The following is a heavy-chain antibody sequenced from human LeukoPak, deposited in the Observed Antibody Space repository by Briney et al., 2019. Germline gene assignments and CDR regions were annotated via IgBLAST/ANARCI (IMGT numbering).Heavy chain of an antibody. CDR1: GGSISSYY. CDR3: ASSSGSDSGIDY. Sequence: SETLSLTCTVSGGSISSYYWSWIRQPPGKGLEWIGYIYYSGSTNYNPSLKSRVTISVDTSKNQFSLKLSSVTAADTAVYCCASSSGSDSGIDYWGQGTLVTVSS. V-gene: IGHV4-59*01. CDR2: IYYSGST. J-gene: IGHJ4*02. D-gene: IGHD1-26*01.